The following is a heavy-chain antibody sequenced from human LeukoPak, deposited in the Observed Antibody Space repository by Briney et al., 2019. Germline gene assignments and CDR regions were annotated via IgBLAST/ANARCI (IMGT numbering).Heavy chain of an antibody. Sequence: GGSLRLSCTASGFTFGDYAMSWVRQAPGKGLEWVGLIRSKAYGGTTEYAASVKGRFTISRDDSKSIAYLQMNSLKTEDTAVYYCTSFGYYSDAFDIWGQGTMFTVSS. V-gene: IGHV3-49*04. CDR2: IRSKAYGGTT. D-gene: IGHD3-10*01. CDR1: GFTFGDYA. CDR3: TSFGYYSDAFDI. J-gene: IGHJ3*02.